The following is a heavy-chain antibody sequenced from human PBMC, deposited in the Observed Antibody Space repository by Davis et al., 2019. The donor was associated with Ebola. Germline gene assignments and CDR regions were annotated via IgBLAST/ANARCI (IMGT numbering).Heavy chain of an antibody. J-gene: IGHJ2*01. V-gene: IGHV4-31*03. CDR3: ARDGGRHWYFDL. CDR1: AGSISSGGYY. Sequence: SETLSLTCTVSAGSISSGGYYWSCIRQHPGKGLEWIGYIYYSGSTYYNPSLKSRVTISVDTSKNQFSLKLSSVTAADTAVYDCARDGGRHWYFDLWGRGTLVTVSS. D-gene: IGHD3-16*01. CDR2: IYYSGST.